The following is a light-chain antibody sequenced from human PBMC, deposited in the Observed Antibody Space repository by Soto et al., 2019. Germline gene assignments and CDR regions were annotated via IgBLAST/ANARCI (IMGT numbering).Light chain of an antibody. CDR1: SSDVGRYNF. J-gene: IGLJ1*01. V-gene: IGLV2-8*01. CDR2: EVT. CDR3: SSLAAVYNYHYV. Sequence: QSALTQPPSASGSPGQSVTISCTGTSSDVGRYNFVSWYQQHPGKAPKLMIFEVTKRPSGVPDRFSGSKSGNTASLTVSGLQAEDEADYYCSSLAAVYNYHYVFGTGTKVTV.